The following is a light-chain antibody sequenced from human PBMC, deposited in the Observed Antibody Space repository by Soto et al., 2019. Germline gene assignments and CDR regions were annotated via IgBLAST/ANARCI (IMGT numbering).Light chain of an antibody. CDR3: QQYNNWPPFS. J-gene: IGKJ3*01. V-gene: IGKV3-15*01. CDR1: QSISSN. CDR2: GAS. Sequence: EIVMTQSPATLSVSPGERATLSCRASQSISSNLAWYQQKNGQTPRLLIYGASTRAAGIPARFSGSGSGTDFTLTISSLQSEDFEVYYCQQYNNWPPFSFGPGTKVDIK.